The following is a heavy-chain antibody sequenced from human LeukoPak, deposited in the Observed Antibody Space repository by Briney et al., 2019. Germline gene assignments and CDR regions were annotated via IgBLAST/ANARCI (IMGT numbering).Heavy chain of an antibody. J-gene: IGHJ6*03. D-gene: IGHD2-2*01. CDR3: ARAPVVVPAAPYYYYYYMDV. V-gene: IGHV6-1*01. CDR2: TYYRSKWYN. Sequence: SQTLSLTCAISGDSVSSNSAAWNWIRQSPSRGLEWLGRTYYRSKWYNDYAVSVKSRITINPDTSKIQFSLQLNSVTPEDTAVYYCARAPVVVPAAPYYYYYYMDVWGKGTTVTVSS. CDR1: GDSVSSNSAA.